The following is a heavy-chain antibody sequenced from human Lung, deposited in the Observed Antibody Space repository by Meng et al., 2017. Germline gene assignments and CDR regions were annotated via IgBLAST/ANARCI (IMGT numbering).Heavy chain of an antibody. CDR2: INHSGST. J-gene: IGHJ4*02. CDR3: ARGPTTMAHDFDY. V-gene: IGHV4-34*01. D-gene: IGHD4-11*01. Sequence: QVQLQQWGDGLLKPSETLSLTCVVSGGSFSDYYWSWIRQPPGKGLEWIGEINHSGSTNYNPSLESRATISVDTSQNNLSLKLSSVTAADSAVYYCARGPTTMAHDFDYWGQGTLVTVFS. CDR1: GGSFSDYY.